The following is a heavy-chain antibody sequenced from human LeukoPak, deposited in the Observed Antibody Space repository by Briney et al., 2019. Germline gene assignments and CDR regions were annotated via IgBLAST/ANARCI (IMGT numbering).Heavy chain of an antibody. D-gene: IGHD4-4*01. J-gene: IGHJ4*02. CDR1: GFTFNSYA. CDR3: AANYPNFDY. CDR2: ISGSGGST. Sequence: GASLRLSCAASGFTFNSYAMSWVRQSPGKGQECVSAISGSGGSTYYADSVKGLFTISRDNSKNTLYLRMNSLRAEDTAVYYCAANYPNFDYWGQGTLVTVSS. V-gene: IGHV3-23*01.